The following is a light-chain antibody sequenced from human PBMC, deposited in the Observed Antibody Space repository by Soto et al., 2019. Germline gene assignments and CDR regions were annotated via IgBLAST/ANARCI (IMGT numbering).Light chain of an antibody. CDR3: QQCSSWHPWT. CDR2: DAS. J-gene: IGKJ1*01. Sequence: EIVLTQSPATLSLSPGERVTLSCQASQSVNSYLAWYQQKPGQAPRLIIYDASNMTAGIPARCSGSGSGTELSPTTSSREPGDATVYYCQQCSSWHPWTFGQGTKVEIK. CDR1: QSVNSY. V-gene: IGKV3-11*01.